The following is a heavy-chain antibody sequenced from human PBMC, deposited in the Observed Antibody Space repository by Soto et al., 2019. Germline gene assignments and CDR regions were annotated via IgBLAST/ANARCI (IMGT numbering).Heavy chain of an antibody. V-gene: IGHV4-39*01. D-gene: IGHD3-3*01. CDR3: AIHSPPRERFLVYGMDV. CDR1: GGSISSSSYY. Sequence: SETLSLTCTVSGGSISSSSYYWGRIRQPPGKGLEWIGSIYYSGSTYYNPSLKSRVTISVDTSKNQFSLKLRTETAADTAVYYCAIHSPPRERFLVYGMDVWGQGTTVTDPS. CDR2: IYYSGST. J-gene: IGHJ6*02.